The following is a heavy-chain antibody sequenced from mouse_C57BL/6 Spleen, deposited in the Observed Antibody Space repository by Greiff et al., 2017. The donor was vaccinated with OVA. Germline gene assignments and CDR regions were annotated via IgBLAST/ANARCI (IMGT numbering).Heavy chain of an antibody. V-gene: IGHV1-5*01. J-gene: IGHJ2*01. D-gene: IGHD2-5*01. CDR2: IYPGNSDT. CDR1: GYTFTSYW. Sequence: EVQLEESGTVLARPGASVKLSCKTSGYTFTSYWMHWVKQRPGQGLEWIGAIYPGNSDTSYNQKFKGKATLTAVTSASTAYMELSSLTNEDSAVYCSTTHYSNAYYFDYWGQGTTLTVSS. CDR3: TTHYSNAYYFDY.